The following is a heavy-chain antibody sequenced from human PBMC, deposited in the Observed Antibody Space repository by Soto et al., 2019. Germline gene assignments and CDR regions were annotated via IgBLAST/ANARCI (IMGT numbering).Heavy chain of an antibody. D-gene: IGHD4-17*01. V-gene: IGHV4-59*01. CDR3: ARAVTRDLFDY. CDR1: GGSISSYY. Sequence: SETLSLTCTVSGGSISSYYWSWIRQPPGKGLEWIGYIYYSGSTNYNPSLKSRVTISVDTSKNQFSLKLSSVTAADTAVYYCARAVTRDLFDYWGRGTLVTVSS. CDR2: IYYSGST. J-gene: IGHJ4*02.